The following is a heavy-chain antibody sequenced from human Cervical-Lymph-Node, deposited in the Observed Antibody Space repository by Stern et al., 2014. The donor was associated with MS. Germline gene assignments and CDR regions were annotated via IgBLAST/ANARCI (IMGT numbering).Heavy chain of an antibody. CDR3: AKPDGYYDFWSGYSSFFDY. CDR2: ISYDGSNK. Sequence: VQLVESGGGVVQPGRSLRFSCAASGFTFSSYGMHWVRQAPGKGLEWVAVISYDGSNKYYADSVKGRFTISRDNSKNTLYLQMNSLRAEDTAVYYCAKPDGYYDFWSGYSSFFDYWGQGTLVTVSS. J-gene: IGHJ4*02. V-gene: IGHV3-30*18. CDR1: GFTFSSYG. D-gene: IGHD3-3*01.